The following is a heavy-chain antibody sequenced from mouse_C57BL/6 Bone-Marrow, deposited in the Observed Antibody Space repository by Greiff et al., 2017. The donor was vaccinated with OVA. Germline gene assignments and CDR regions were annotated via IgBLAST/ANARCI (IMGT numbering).Heavy chain of an antibody. CDR1: GYTFTSYW. J-gene: IGHJ2*01. CDR3: ARRITTVVGFDY. CDR2: IYPSDSAT. V-gene: IGHV1-61*01. Sequence: VQLQQPGAELVRPGSSVKLSCKASGYTFTSYWMDWVKQRPGQGLEWIGNIYPSDSATHYNQKFKDKATLTVDKSSSTAYMQMSSLTSEDSAVYYCARRITTVVGFDYWGQGTTLTVSS. D-gene: IGHD1-1*01.